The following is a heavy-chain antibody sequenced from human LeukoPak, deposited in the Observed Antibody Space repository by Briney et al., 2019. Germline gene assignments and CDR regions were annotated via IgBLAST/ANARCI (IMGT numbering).Heavy chain of an antibody. J-gene: IGHJ4*02. D-gene: IGHD6-13*01. Sequence: GGALRLSCAASGFTFSSYAMHWVRQAPGKGLKWVAVISYDGSNKYYADSVKGRFTISRDNSKNTLYLQMNSLRAEDTAVYYCARDRSSSWFDYWGQGTLVTVFS. CDR1: GFTFSSYA. CDR2: ISYDGSNK. V-gene: IGHV3-30-3*01. CDR3: ARDRSSSWFDY.